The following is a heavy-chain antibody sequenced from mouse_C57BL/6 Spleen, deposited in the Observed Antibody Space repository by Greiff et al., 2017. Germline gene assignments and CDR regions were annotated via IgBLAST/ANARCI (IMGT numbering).Heavy chain of an antibody. V-gene: IGHV8-12*01. Sequence: QVTLKESGPGILQSSQTLSLTCSFSGFSLSTSGMGVSWIRQPSGKGLEWLAHIYWDDDKRYNPSLKSRLTISKDTSRNQVFLKITSVYTADTATYYCARNYYGSSYVAWFAYWGQGTLVTVSA. D-gene: IGHD1-1*01. CDR1: GFSLSTSGMG. CDR3: ARNYYGSSYVAWFAY. CDR2: IYWDDDK. J-gene: IGHJ3*01.